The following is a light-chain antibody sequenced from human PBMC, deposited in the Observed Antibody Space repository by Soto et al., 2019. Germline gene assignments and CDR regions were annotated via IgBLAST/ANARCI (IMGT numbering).Light chain of an antibody. J-gene: IGKJ4*01. Sequence: EIVLTQSPGTLSLSPGERVTLSCRASQSVTNNNLAWFQQKPGQAPRLLIHAASTRAVGIPVRFSGGGSGTDFTLAISRLAPEDFAVYYCQQRSNWPLTFGGGTKVDIK. V-gene: IGKV3D-20*02. CDR2: AAS. CDR1: QSVTNNN. CDR3: QQRSNWPLT.